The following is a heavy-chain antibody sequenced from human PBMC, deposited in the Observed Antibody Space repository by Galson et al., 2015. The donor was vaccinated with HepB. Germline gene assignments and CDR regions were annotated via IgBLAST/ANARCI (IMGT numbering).Heavy chain of an antibody. CDR3: ARGPSVSWDGYNYHYHYGMDV. CDR2: IYYSGST. D-gene: IGHD5-24*01. Sequence: TLSLTCTVSGGSISSGGYYWSWIRQHPGKGLEWIGYIYYSGSTNYNPSLKSRVTISVDTSKNQFSLKLSSVTAADTAVYYCARGPSVSWDGYNYHYHYGMDVWGQGTTVTVSS. CDR1: GGSISSGGYY. V-gene: IGHV4-61*08. J-gene: IGHJ6*02.